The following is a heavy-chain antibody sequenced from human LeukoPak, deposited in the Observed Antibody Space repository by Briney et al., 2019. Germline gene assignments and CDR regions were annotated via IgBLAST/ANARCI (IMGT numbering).Heavy chain of an antibody. Sequence: GGSLRLSCAASGFTFSSYAMGWVRQPPGKGLERVSAVLASGGRTFYADSVKGRFTISRDNSKNTLYLQMNSLRAEDTAVYYCAKYYKLSGYYLGGYDYWGQGTLVTVSS. V-gene: IGHV3-23*01. CDR1: GFTFSSYA. D-gene: IGHD3-22*01. J-gene: IGHJ4*02. CDR3: AKYYKLSGYYLGGYDY. CDR2: VLASGGRT.